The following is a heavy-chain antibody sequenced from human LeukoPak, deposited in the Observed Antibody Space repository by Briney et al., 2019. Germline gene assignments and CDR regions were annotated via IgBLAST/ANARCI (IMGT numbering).Heavy chain of an antibody. J-gene: IGHJ4*02. CDR2: IYHTGST. D-gene: IGHD3-10*01. Sequence: PSETLSLTCGVSGYSISRGYYWAWIRQPPGKGLEWIGTIYHTGSTYYNPSLESRVTISVDTSKNEFSLNLNSVTAADAAVYYCARAGWIITSGIDYWGQGALVTVSS. CDR3: ARAGWIITSGIDY. V-gene: IGHV4-38-2*01. CDR1: GYSISRGYY.